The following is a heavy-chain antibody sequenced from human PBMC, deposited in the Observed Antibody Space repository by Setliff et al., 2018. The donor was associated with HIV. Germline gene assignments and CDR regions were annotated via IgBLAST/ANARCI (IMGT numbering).Heavy chain of an antibody. D-gene: IGHD6-19*01. CDR2: VYTSGNT. V-gene: IGHV4-61*09. CDR1: GGSINIGSFY. CDR3: ARGRGAWFEGSWFDP. J-gene: IGHJ5*02. Sequence: SETLSLTCTVSGGSINIGSFYWSWIRQPAGKGPEWLGHVYTSGNTYYDPPLASRVAISLDRSKNQFSLKLDSVTAADTALYFCARGRGAWFEGSWFDPWGQGILVTVSS.